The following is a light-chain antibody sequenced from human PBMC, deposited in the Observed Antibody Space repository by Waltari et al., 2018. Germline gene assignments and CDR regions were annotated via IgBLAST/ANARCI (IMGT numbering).Light chain of an antibody. V-gene: IGKV3-20*01. CDR1: QIISRA. J-gene: IGKJ1*01. CDR3: QHYVRLPVT. CDR2: DVS. Sequence: IMLTQSPGTLSLSPGERATLSCRASQIISRALAWYQQKPGQAPRLLIYDVSTRASGIPDRFSCSGSGTDFSLTISRLESEDFAVYYCQHYVRLPVTFGQGTKLEFK.